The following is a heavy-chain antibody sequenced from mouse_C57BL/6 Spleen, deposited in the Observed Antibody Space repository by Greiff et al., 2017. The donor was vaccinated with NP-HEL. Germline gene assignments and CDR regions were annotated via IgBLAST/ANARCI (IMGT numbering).Heavy chain of an antibody. CDR3: ARVGESYYAMDY. Sequence: EVNVVESGGGLVKPGGSLKLSCAASGFTFSSYAMSWVRQTPEKRLEWVATISDGGSYTYYPDNVKGRFTISRDNAKNNLYLQMSHLKSEDTAMYYCARVGESYYAMDYWGQGTSVTVSS. J-gene: IGHJ4*01. D-gene: IGHD2-13*01. V-gene: IGHV5-4*03. CDR2: ISDGGSYT. CDR1: GFTFSSYA.